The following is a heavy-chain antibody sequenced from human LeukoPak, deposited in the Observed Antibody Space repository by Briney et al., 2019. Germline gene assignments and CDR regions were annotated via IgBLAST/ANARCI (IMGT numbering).Heavy chain of an antibody. CDR1: GFTFSSYG. J-gene: IGHJ4*02. CDR3: AKQISRGDYVSSFDY. V-gene: IGHV3-33*06. Sequence: GGSLRLSCAASGFTFSSYGMRWVRQAPGKGLEWVAVIWYDGSNKYYADSVKGRFTISRDNSKNTLYLQMNSLRAEDTAVYYCAKQISRGDYVSSFDYWGQGTLVTVSS. D-gene: IGHD4-17*01. CDR2: IWYDGSNK.